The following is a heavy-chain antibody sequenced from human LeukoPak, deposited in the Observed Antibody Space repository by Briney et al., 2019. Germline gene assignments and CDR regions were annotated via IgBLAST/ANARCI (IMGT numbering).Heavy chain of an antibody. CDR3: ARHRKRSGPKSYNWFDP. CDR1: GGSISSSSYY. CDR2: IYYSGST. D-gene: IGHD1-14*01. V-gene: IGHV4-39*01. Sequence: PSETLSLTCTVSGGSISSSSYYWGWIRQPPGKGLEWIGSIYYSGSTYYNPSLKSRVTISVDTSKNQFSLKLSSVTAADTAVYYCARHRKRSGPKSYNWFDPWGQGTLVTVSS. J-gene: IGHJ5*02.